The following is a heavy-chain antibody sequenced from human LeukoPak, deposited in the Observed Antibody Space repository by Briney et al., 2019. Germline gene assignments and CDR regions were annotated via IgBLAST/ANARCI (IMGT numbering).Heavy chain of an antibody. Sequence: SETLSLTCTVSGGSASSGSYYWSWIRQPPGKGLEWIGYIYYSGSTNYNPSLKSRVTISVDTSKNQFSLKLSSVTAADTAVYYCARGVRGVIIGGGYYYYYGMDVWGKGTTVTVSS. D-gene: IGHD3-10*01. V-gene: IGHV4-61*01. CDR3: ARGVRGVIIGGGYYYYYGMDV. CDR1: GGSASSGSYY. J-gene: IGHJ6*04. CDR2: IYYSGST.